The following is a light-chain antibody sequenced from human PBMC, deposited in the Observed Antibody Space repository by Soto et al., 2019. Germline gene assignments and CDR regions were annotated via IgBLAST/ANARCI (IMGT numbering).Light chain of an antibody. CDR2: GAS. V-gene: IGKV3-11*01. CDR1: QSVSSY. CDR3: QQRSKWPLT. J-gene: IGKJ5*01. Sequence: EIVLTQSPATLSLSPGERATLSFRASQSVSSYLAWYQQKPSQAPRLLVYGASNRATGIPARFSGSGSGTDFTLTINYLEPEDFAVYYCQQRSKWPLTFGQGTRLEI.